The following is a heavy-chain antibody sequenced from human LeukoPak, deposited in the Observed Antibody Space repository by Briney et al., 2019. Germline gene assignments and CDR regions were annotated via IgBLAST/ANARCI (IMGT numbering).Heavy chain of an antibody. Sequence: PGGSLRLSCVASGFTFGASTMHWVRQAPGKGLEWVSVLSYDGFTQYYADSVEGRFTISRDNSKNTLYLQMNSLRPEDTAMYHCARDRLPSDQDDFDYWGQGILVTVSS. CDR1: GFTFGAST. J-gene: IGHJ4*02. D-gene: IGHD3-3*01. CDR3: ARDRLPSDQDDFDY. CDR2: LSYDGFTQ. V-gene: IGHV3-30*04.